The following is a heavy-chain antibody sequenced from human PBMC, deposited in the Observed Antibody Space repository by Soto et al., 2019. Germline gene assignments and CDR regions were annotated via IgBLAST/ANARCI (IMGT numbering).Heavy chain of an antibody. CDR2: ISSSSSCI. CDR3: ARAVYVLPDAMPSFIHTSYMAL. V-gene: IGHV3-21*01. CDR1: GFTFSSYS. Sequence: EVQLVESGGGLVKPGGSLRLSCAASGFTFSSYSMNWVRQAPGKGLEWVSSISSSSSCIYYADSVKGRFTISRDNAKNSLYLQMNSRKAENTAVDFGARAVYVLPDAMPSFIHTSYMALWGKGTTDTVSS. D-gene: IGHD2-2*01. J-gene: IGHJ6*03.